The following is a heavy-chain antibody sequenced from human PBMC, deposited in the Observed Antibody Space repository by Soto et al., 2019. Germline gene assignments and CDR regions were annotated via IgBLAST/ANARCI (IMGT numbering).Heavy chain of an antibody. CDR2: IFPRDSDT. D-gene: IGHD3-10*01. Sequence: GESLKISCKGSGYSFSNYWIGWVRQMPGKGLEWMGIIFPRDSDTRYSPSFQGQVTISADKSIGTAYLQWSSLKASDTAMYYCARIMVRGVITYSRDYHGMDVWGQGTTVTVSS. J-gene: IGHJ6*02. CDR1: GYSFSNYW. V-gene: IGHV5-51*01. CDR3: ARIMVRGVITYSRDYHGMDV.